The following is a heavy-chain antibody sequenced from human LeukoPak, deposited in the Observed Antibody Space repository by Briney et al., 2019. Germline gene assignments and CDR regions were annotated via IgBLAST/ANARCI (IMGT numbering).Heavy chain of an antibody. Sequence: LETLSLTCAVYGGSFSGYYWSWIRQPPGKGLEWIGEINHSGSTNYNPSLKSRVTLSVDTSKNQFSLNLSSVTAADTAVYYCARQGGFDYWGQGTLVTVSS. CDR3: ARQGGFDY. D-gene: IGHD2-15*01. CDR2: INHSGST. V-gene: IGHV4-34*01. CDR1: GGSFSGYY. J-gene: IGHJ4*02.